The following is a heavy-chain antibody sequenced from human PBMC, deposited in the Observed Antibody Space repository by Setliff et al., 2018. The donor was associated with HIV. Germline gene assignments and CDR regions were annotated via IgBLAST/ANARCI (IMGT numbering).Heavy chain of an antibody. Sequence: GGSLRLSCAASGFTFSSYSMNWVRQAPGKGLEWVSSISSSSSYIYYADSVKGRFTISRDNAKNSLYLKMNSLRAEETAVYYCARFRTQAVDGTNGGYYYSGMDVWGQGTTVTVSS. D-gene: IGHD6-19*01. V-gene: IGHV3-21*01. CDR1: GFTFSSYS. CDR2: ISSSSSYI. CDR3: ARFRTQAVDGTNGGYYYSGMDV. J-gene: IGHJ6*02.